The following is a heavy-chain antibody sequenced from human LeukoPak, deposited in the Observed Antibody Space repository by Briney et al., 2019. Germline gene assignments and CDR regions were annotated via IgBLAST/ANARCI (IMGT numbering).Heavy chain of an antibody. Sequence: SETLSLTCTVSGGSISSYYWSWIRQPPGKGLEWIGYIYYSGSTNYNPSLKSRVTISVNTSKNQFSLKLSSVTAADTAVYYCARGTGRIAAATPIDYWGQGTLVTVSS. CDR3: ARGTGRIAAATPIDY. CDR1: GGSISSYY. J-gene: IGHJ4*02. D-gene: IGHD6-13*01. V-gene: IGHV4-59*01. CDR2: IYYSGST.